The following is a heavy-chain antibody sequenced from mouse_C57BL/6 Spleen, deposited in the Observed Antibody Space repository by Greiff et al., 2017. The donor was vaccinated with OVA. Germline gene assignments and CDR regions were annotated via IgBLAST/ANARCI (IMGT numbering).Heavy chain of an antibody. Sequence: VQLVESGPELVKPGASVKISCKASGYTFTDYYINWVKQRPGQGLEWIGWIFPGSGSTYYNEKFKGKATLTVDKSSSTAYMLLSSLTSEDSAVYFCARGGYGNYDAMDYWGQGTSVTVSS. CDR1: GYTFTDYY. D-gene: IGHD2-10*02. CDR2: IFPGSGST. CDR3: ARGGYGNYDAMDY. V-gene: IGHV1-75*01. J-gene: IGHJ4*01.